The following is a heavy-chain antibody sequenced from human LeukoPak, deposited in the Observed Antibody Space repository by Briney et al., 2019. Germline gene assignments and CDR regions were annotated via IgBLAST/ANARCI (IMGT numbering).Heavy chain of an antibody. J-gene: IGHJ3*02. CDR2: IYYSGST. CDR3: ATDSSSWVEEGAFDI. D-gene: IGHD6-13*01. Sequence: PSETLSLTCTVSGGSISSSSYYWGWIRQPPGTGLEWIGSIYYSGSTYYNPSLKSRVTISVDTSKNQFSLKLSSVTAADTAVYYCATDSSSWVEEGAFDIWGQGTMVTVSS. CDR1: GGSISSSSYY. V-gene: IGHV4-39*07.